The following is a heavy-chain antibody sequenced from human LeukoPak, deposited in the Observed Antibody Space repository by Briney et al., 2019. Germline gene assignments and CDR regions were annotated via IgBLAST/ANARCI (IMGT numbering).Heavy chain of an antibody. CDR2: IYTSGST. D-gene: IGHD6-19*01. J-gene: IGHJ4*02. Sequence: SETLSLTCTVSGGSISSGSYYWSWIRQPAGKGLEWIGRIYTSGSTNYNPSLKSRVTISVDTSKNQFSLKLSSVTAADTAVYYCARAQSSGWLLDYWGQGALVTVSS. CDR3: ARAQSSGWLLDY. CDR1: GGSISSGSYY. V-gene: IGHV4-61*02.